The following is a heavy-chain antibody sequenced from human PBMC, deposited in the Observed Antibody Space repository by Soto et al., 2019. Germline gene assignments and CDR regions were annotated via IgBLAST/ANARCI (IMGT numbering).Heavy chain of an antibody. D-gene: IGHD2-2*01. CDR1: GGFVSSDTHS. Sequence: SETLSLTCTVSGGFVSSDTHSWSWIRQTPGKRLEWIGFIYSGGSTKNPSLRSRVTMSVDTSKNQFSLKLRSVIVADTAVYHCARFVRSCSATTCSTRADVWGQGITVTVSS. V-gene: IGHV4-61*01. CDR2: IYSGGST. CDR3: ARFVRSCSATTCSTRADV. J-gene: IGHJ6*02.